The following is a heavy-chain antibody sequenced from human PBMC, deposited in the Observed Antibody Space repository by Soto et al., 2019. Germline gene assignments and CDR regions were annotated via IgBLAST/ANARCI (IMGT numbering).Heavy chain of an antibody. CDR3: ARGGPDIVGDSTPLHLDY. CDR2: ISPTFGTA. CDR1: GVTFSSYA. J-gene: IGHJ4*02. Sequence: QVQLVQSVAEVKKPGSSGKVSCKASGVTFSSYAISWARQAPGQGLEWMGGISPTFGTANYAQKFQGRVTITADDSTGTAYMELRSLRSEDTAVYYCARGGPDIVGDSTPLHLDYWGPGTLVTVSS. D-gene: IGHD1-26*01. V-gene: IGHV1-69*01.